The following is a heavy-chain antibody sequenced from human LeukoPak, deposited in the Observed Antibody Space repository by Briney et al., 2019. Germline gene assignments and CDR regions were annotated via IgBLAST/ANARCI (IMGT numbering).Heavy chain of an antibody. CDR2: ISAYNGNT. V-gene: IGHV1-18*01. CDR1: GYTFTSYG. J-gene: IGHJ3*02. D-gene: IGHD4/OR15-4a*01. Sequence: ASVKVSCKASGYTFTSYGISWVRQAPGQGLEWMGWISAYNGNTNYAQKLQGRVTMTTDTSTSTAYMELRSLRSDDTAVYYCARRRLWISPDDAFDIWDQGTMVTVSS. CDR3: ARRRLWISPDDAFDI.